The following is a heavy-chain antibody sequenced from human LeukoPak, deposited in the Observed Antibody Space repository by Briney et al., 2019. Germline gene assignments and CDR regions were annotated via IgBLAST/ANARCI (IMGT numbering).Heavy chain of an antibody. V-gene: IGHV3-21*01. J-gene: IGHJ4*02. CDR2: ISSSSSYI. D-gene: IGHD1-1*01. Sequence: GGSLRLSCAASGFTFNNYAMTWVRQAPGKGLEWVSSISSSSSYIYYADSVKGRFTISRDNAKNSLYLQMNSLRAEDTAVYYCARDLEIRELDYWGQGTLVTVSS. CDR1: GFTFNNYA. CDR3: ARDLEIRELDY.